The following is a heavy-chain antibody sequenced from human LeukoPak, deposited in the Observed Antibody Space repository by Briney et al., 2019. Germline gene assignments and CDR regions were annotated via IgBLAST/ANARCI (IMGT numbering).Heavy chain of an antibody. V-gene: IGHV4-34*01. CDR1: GGSFSGYY. J-gene: IGHJ4*02. CDR3: ARCQGRSTSCYRGTDY. Sequence: SETLSLTGAVYGGSFSGYYWSWIRQPPGKGLEWIGEINHSGSTNYNPSLKSRVTISVDTSKNQFSLKLSSVTAADTAVYYCARCQGRSTSCYRGTDYWGQGTLVTVSS. CDR2: INHSGST. D-gene: IGHD2-2*02.